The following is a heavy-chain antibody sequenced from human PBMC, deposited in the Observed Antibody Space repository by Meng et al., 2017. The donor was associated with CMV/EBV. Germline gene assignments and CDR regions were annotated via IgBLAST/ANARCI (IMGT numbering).Heavy chain of an antibody. Sequence: GSLRLSCAVYGGSFSGYYWSWIRQPPGKGLKWIGEINHSGSTNYNPSLKSRVTISVDTSKNQFSLKLSSVTAADTAVYYCARALRGYYYYYYGMDVWGQGTTVTV. CDR1: GGSFSGYY. CDR3: ARALRGYYYYYYGMDV. J-gene: IGHJ6*02. CDR2: INHSGST. D-gene: IGHD4-23*01. V-gene: IGHV4-34*01.